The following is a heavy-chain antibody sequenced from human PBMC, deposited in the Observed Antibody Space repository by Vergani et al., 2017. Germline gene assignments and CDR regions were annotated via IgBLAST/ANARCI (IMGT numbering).Heavy chain of an antibody. J-gene: IGHJ4*02. D-gene: IGHD3-9*01. Sequence: QVQLQESGPGLVKPSETLSLTCAVSGFSIDNGYYWDWIRQPPGKGLEWIGSIYRTGRTHFNPSLKSRVTISVDTSNNHFSLRLNSLTAADTAVYYCAGRSGIVYDIFSGTQYFFDFWWEGALVTVAS. CDR1: GFSIDNGYY. CDR2: IYRTGRT. CDR3: AGRSGIVYDIFSGTQYFFDF. V-gene: IGHV4-38-2*01.